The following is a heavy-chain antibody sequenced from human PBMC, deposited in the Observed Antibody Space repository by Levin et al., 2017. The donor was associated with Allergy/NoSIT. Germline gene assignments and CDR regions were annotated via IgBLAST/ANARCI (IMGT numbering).Heavy chain of an antibody. CDR3: ARRQQLWTSDLDV. J-gene: IGHJ6*02. CDR2: IYPANSDV. Sequence: TSGGSLRLSCQGSGDHFTYSWIAWVRQMPGKGLEWMGIIYPANSDVRYSPSFQGQITISVDRSSSTAYLQWSSLRASDSAVYYCARRQQLWTSDLDVWGQGTTVTVSS. CDR1: GDHFTYSW. D-gene: IGHD3/OR15-3a*01. V-gene: IGHV5-51*01.